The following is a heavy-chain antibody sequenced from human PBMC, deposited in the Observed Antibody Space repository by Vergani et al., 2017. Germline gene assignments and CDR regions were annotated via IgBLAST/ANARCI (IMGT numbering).Heavy chain of an antibody. CDR2: IIPIFGTA. CDR3: ARGGYSGYDYSYWYFDL. Sequence: QVQLVQSGAEVKKPGSSVKVSCKASGGTFSSYAISWVRQAPGKGLEWMGWIIPIFGTANYAQKFQGRVTITADESTTTVYMELSSLRSEDTAVYYCARGGYSGYDYSYWYFDLWGRGTLVTVSS. D-gene: IGHD5-12*01. CDR1: GGTFSSYA. V-gene: IGHV1-69*01. J-gene: IGHJ2*01.